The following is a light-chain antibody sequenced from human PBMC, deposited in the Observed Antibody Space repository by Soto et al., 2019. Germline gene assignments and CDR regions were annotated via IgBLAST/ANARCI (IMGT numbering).Light chain of an antibody. CDR1: SNDVGGYNY. J-gene: IGLJ1*01. CDR2: EVN. CDR3: SSYTGGNPSYV. V-gene: IGLV2-8*01. Sequence: QSVLTQPPSASGSPGQSVTISCTGSSNDVGGYNYVSWYQQHPGKAPKLMIYEVNKRPSGVPDRFSGSKSGNTASLTVSGLQAEDEADYYCSSYTGGNPSYVFGTGTKLTVL.